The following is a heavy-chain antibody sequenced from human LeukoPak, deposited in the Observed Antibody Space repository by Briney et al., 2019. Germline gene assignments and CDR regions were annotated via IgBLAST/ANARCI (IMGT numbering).Heavy chain of an antibody. Sequence: ASVTVSFKASGYTFTDYYMHWVRQAPGQGLEWMGWINPNSGGTNYAQKFQGWVTMTRDTSISTAYMELSRLRSDDTAVYYCARASSYSSGWRSTAYFDYWGQGTLVTVSS. D-gene: IGHD6-19*01. CDR2: INPNSGGT. J-gene: IGHJ4*02. CDR3: ARASSYSSGWRSTAYFDY. CDR1: GYTFTDYY. V-gene: IGHV1-2*04.